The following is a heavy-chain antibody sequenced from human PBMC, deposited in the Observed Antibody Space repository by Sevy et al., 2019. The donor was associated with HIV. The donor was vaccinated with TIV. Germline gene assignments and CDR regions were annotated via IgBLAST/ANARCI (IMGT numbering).Heavy chain of an antibody. J-gene: IGHJ5*02. CDR1: GGSVSSGSYY. CDR3: AKGVGGYYGSGETFDP. V-gene: IGHV4-61*01. D-gene: IGHD3-10*01. Sequence: SETLSLTCTVSGGSVSSGSYYWSWIRQPPGKGLEWIGYIYYSGSTNYNPSLKSRVTISVDTSKNQFSLKLSSVTAADTAVYYRAKGVGGYYGSGETFDPWGQGTLVTVSS. CDR2: IYYSGST.